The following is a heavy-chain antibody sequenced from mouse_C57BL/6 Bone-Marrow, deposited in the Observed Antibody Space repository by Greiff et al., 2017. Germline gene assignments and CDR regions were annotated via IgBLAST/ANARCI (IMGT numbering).Heavy chain of an antibody. V-gene: IGHV1-19*01. CDR3: ARDYYGSSYEYFDY. CDR1: GYTFTDYY. D-gene: IGHD1-1*01. Sequence: EVQLQQSGPVLVKPGASVKMSCKASGYTFTDYYMNWVKQSHGKSLEWIGVINPYNGGTSYNQKFKGKATLTVDKSSSTAYMELNSLTSEDSAVYYCARDYYGSSYEYFDYWGQGTTLTVSS. J-gene: IGHJ2*01. CDR2: INPYNGGT.